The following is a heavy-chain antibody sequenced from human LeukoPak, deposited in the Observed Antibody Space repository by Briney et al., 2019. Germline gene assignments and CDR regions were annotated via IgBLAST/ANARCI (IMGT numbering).Heavy chain of an antibody. Sequence: GGSLRLSCAASGFTFSSYAMSWVRQAPGKGLEWVSAVSGSGSSTYYADSVKGRFTISRDNSKNTLYLQMNSLRAEDTAIYYCAKDPSGNYWGGLFDPWGQGTLVTVSS. V-gene: IGHV3-23*01. CDR1: GFTFSSYA. D-gene: IGHD1-26*01. CDR2: VSGSGSST. J-gene: IGHJ5*02. CDR3: AKDPSGNYWGGLFDP.